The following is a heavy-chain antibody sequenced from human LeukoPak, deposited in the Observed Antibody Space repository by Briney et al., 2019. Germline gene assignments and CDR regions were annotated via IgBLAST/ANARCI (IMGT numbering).Heavy chain of an antibody. CDR3: AKVVTQYADYYYMDV. V-gene: IGHV3-7*03. CDR1: GFTFDTFW. D-gene: IGHD5-24*01. CDR2: IKQDGSEQ. J-gene: IGHJ6*03. Sequence: GGSLRLSCAASGFTFDTFWLTWVRQAPGKGLEWVANIKQDGSEQYYVDSVKGRFTISRDNSKNTLYLQMNSLRAEDTAVYYCAKVVTQYADYYYMDVWGKGTTVTISS.